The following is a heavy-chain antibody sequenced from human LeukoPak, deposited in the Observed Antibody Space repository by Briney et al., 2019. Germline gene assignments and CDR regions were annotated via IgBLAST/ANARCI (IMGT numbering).Heavy chain of an antibody. CDR3: ARLNWDDGEGSGFDH. D-gene: IGHD1-26*01. J-gene: IGHJ5*02. Sequence: PGASLRLSCTASGFSFSSSGMSWVRQAPGQGLEWVANIKPDESKTYYGESVKGSVTISRDNAKRTPYLEMNNLRFEDTAVYYCARLNWDDGEGSGFDHWGHGGLVTVSS. V-gene: IGHV3-7*03. CDR2: IKPDESKT. CDR1: GFSFSSSG.